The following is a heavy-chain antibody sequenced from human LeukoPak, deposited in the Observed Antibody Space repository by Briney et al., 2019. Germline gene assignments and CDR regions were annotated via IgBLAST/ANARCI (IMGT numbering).Heavy chain of an antibody. CDR1: GFTFSSYA. J-gene: IGHJ4*02. CDR3: AKYCSSTSCLTQDDY. D-gene: IGHD2-2*01. CDR2: ISGSGGST. Sequence: PGGSLRLSCAASGFTFSSYAMSWVREAPGKGLEWVSAISGSGGSTYYADSVKGRFTTSRDNSKNTLYLQMNSLRAEDTAVYYCAKYCSSTSCLTQDDYWGQGTLVTVSS. V-gene: IGHV3-23*01.